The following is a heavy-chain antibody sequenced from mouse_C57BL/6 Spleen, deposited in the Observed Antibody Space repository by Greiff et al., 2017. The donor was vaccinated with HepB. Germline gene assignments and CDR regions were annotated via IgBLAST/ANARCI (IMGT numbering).Heavy chain of an antibody. CDR1: GYTFTSYW. V-gene: IGHV1-50*01. D-gene: IGHD4-1*01. CDR2: IDPSDSYT. CDR3: ARAPNWGYAMDY. J-gene: IGHJ4*01. Sequence: VQLQQPGAELVKPGASVKLSCKASGYTFTSYWMQWVKQRPGQGLEWIGEIDPSDSYTNYNQKFKGKATLTVDTSSSTAYMQLSSLTSEDSAVYYCARAPNWGYAMDYWGQGTSVTVSS.